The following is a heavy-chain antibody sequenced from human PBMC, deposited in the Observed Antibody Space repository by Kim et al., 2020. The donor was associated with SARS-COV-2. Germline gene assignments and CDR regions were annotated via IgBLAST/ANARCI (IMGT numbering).Heavy chain of an antibody. CDR1: GYTFTSYY. D-gene: IGHD1-20*01. V-gene: IGHV1-46*01. Sequence: ASVKVSCKASGYTFTSYYMHWVRQAPGQGLEWMGIVNPSGGSTSYAQKFQGRVTMTRDTSTSTVYMELSSLRSEDTAVYYCARDEESYNWKKSWFDPWGQGTLVTVSS. J-gene: IGHJ5*02. CDR2: VNPSGGST. CDR3: ARDEESYNWKKSWFDP.